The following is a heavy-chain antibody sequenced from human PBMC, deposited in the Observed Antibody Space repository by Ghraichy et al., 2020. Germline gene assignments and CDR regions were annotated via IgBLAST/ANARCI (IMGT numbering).Heavy chain of an antibody. Sequence: TLSLTCTVSGGSISSYYWSWIRQPPGKGLEWIGYIYYSGSTNYNPSLTSRVTISVDTSKNQFSLKLSSVTAADTAVYYCARSRGGYFSSTSCHPHYYYYGMDVWGQGTTVTVS. D-gene: IGHD2-2*01. CDR3: ARSRGGYFSSTSCHPHYYYYGMDV. J-gene: IGHJ6*02. V-gene: IGHV4-59*07. CDR1: GGSISSYY. CDR2: IYYSGST.